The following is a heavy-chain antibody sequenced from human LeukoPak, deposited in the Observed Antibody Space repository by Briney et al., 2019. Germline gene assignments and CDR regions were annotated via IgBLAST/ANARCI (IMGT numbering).Heavy chain of an antibody. CDR2: ISAYNGNT. CDR3: ARESSITIFGVAYNWFDP. CDR1: GYTFTSYG. D-gene: IGHD3-3*01. Sequence: GASAKVSCKASGYTFTSYGISWVRQAPGQGLEWMGWISAYNGNTNYAQKLQGRVTMTTDTSTSTAYMELRSLRSDDTAMYYCARESSITIFGVAYNWFDPWGQGTLVTVSS. J-gene: IGHJ5*02. V-gene: IGHV1-18*01.